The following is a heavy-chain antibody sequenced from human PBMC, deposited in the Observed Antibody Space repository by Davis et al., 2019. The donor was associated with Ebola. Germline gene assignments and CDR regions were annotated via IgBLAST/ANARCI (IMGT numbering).Heavy chain of an antibody. Sequence: SVKVSCKASGGTFSSYAISWVRQAPGQGLEWMGGIIPIFGTANYAQKFQGRVTITADESTSTAYMELSSLRSEDTAVYYCARDKRRHGDYYYYYMDVWGKGTTVTVSS. J-gene: IGHJ6*03. CDR1: GGTFSSYA. CDR3: ARDKRRHGDYYYYYMDV. V-gene: IGHV1-69*13. CDR2: IIPIFGTA. D-gene: IGHD3-16*01.